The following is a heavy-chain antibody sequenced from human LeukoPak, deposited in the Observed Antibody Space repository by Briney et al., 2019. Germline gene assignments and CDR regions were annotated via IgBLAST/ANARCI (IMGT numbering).Heavy chain of an antibody. D-gene: IGHD1-26*01. Sequence: ASGFTFSSXAXXWVRXAPGKXXXWVSAISGSGGSTYYADSVKGRFTISRDNSKNTLYLQMNSLRAEDTAVYYCAKASYPRLFDYWGQGTLVTVSS. V-gene: IGHV3-23*01. CDR3: AKASYPRLFDY. CDR1: GFTFSSXA. J-gene: IGHJ4*02. CDR2: ISGSGGST.